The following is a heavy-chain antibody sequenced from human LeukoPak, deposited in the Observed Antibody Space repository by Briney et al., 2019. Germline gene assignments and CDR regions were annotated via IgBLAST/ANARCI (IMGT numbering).Heavy chain of an antibody. V-gene: IGHV1-8*03. D-gene: IGHD1-14*01. Sequence: GASAKVSCKASGYTFTSYDINWVRQATGQGLEWMGWMNPNSGNTGYAQKFQGRVTITRNTSISTAYMELSSLRSEDTAVYYCASDHRVAYYYMDVWGKGTTVTVSS. CDR3: ASDHRVAYYYMDV. CDR1: GYTFTSYD. J-gene: IGHJ6*03. CDR2: MNPNSGNT.